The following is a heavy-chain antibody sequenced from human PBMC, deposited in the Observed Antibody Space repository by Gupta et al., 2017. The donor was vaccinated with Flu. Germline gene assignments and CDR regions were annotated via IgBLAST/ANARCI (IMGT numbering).Heavy chain of an antibody. D-gene: IGHD6-19*01. CDR2: IKQDGSEK. J-gene: IGHJ1*01. CDR3: ARSYSSGHEYFQH. Sequence: VQLVESGGGLVQPGGSLRLSCAASGFTFSSYWMRWVRQAPGKGLEWVANIKQDGSEKYYVDSVKGRFTISRDNAKNSLYLQMNSLRAEDTAVYYCARSYSSGHEYFQHWGQGTLVTVSS. V-gene: IGHV3-7*01. CDR1: GFTFSSYW.